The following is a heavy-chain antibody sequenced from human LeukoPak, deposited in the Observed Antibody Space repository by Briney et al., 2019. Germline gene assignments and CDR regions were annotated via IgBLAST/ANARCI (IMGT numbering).Heavy chain of an antibody. CDR3: ARVGYSSGWDLYYYYYYGMDV. D-gene: IGHD6-19*01. J-gene: IGHJ6*02. V-gene: IGHV4-59*01. CDR2: NYNSGST. Sequence: SETLSLTCTVSGGSIGSYYWSWLRQPPGKGLERGWNNYNSGSTNYNPTLKSRVTITVDTSKTQSSMKLSAVTAADTAGYYCARVGYSSGWDLYYYYYYGMDVWGQGTTVTVSS. CDR1: GGSIGSYY.